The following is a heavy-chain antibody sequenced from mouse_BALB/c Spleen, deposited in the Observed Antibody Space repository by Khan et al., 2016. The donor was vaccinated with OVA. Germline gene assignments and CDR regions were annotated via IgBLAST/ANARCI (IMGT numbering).Heavy chain of an antibody. J-gene: IGHJ3*01. D-gene: IGHD3-1*01. CDR2: INTETGEP. Sequence: QIQLVQSGPELKKPGETVKISCKASGYTFTDYSIHWVKQAPGKGLKWMGWINTETGEPTYADDFKGRFAFSLETSASTAYLQINNLKNEDTATYFCDRAGRATCAYWGQGTLVTVSA. CDR3: DRAGRATCAY. V-gene: IGHV9-2-1*01. CDR1: GYTFTDYS.